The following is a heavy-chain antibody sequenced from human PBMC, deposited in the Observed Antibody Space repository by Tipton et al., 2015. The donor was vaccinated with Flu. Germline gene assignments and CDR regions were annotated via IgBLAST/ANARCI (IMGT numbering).Heavy chain of an antibody. D-gene: IGHD6-19*01. V-gene: IGHV3-9*01. CDR2: ISWNSGSI. CDR3: AKDIGAVAGTGGMDV. J-gene: IGHJ6*02. CDR1: GFTFDDYA. Sequence: SLRLSCAASGFTFDDYAMHWVRQAPGKGLEWVSGISWNSGSIGYADSVKGRFTISRDNAKNSLYLQMNSLRAEDTALYYCAKDIGAVAGTGGMDVWGQGTTVPVSS.